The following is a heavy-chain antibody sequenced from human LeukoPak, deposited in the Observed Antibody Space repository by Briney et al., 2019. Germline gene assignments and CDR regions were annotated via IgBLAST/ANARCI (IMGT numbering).Heavy chain of an antibody. Sequence: GGSLRLSCTASGFDFSNFDFHWVRQPRGKGLEWVSHIDTAGGTYYPGSVKGRFTISRANAKKSLYLQMHNLRVGDTALYFCARGSPWSYYYMDVWGVGTAVSVS. CDR2: IDTAGGT. D-gene: IGHD3-3*01. V-gene: IGHV3-13*01. J-gene: IGHJ6*03. CDR1: GFDFSNFD. CDR3: ARGSPWSYYYMDV.